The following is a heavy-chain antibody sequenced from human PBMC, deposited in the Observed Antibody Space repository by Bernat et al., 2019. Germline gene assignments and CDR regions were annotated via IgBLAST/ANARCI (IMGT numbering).Heavy chain of an antibody. J-gene: IGHJ4*02. V-gene: IGHV3-30*01. CDR1: GFTFSSYA. CDR2: ISYDGSNK. D-gene: IGHD3-10*01. CDR3: ARDGYYYGSGSLPDY. Sequence: QVQLVESGGGVVQPGRSLRLSCAASGFTFSSYAMHWVRQAPGKGLEWVAVISYDGSNKYYADSVKGRFTISRDNSKNTLYLQMNSLRADDTAVYYFARDGYYYGSGSLPDYWGQGTLVTVSS.